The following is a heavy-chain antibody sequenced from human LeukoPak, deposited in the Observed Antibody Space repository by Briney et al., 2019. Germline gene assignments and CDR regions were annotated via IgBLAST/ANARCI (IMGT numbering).Heavy chain of an antibody. J-gene: IGHJ4*01. CDR2: VSYSGST. CDR3: AATLTSWYFDS. CDR1: GGSISSSSYY. D-gene: IGHD2-15*01. Sequence: PSETLSLTCTVSGGSISSSSYYWTWIRQPPGKGLEWIGYVSYSGSTNYGPSLKNRVTISVDTSKTQFSLNLRSVTAADTAVYYCAATLTSWYFDSWGRGTLVTVSS. V-gene: IGHV4-61*01.